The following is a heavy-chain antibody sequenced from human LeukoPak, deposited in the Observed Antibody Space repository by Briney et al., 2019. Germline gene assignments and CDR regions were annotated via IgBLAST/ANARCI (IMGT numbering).Heavy chain of an antibody. V-gene: IGHV4-59*01. D-gene: IGHD2-15*01. CDR2: IYYSGST. CDR3: ASPYCSGGSCYSRYYYYGMDV. J-gene: IGHJ6*02. Sequence: TSETLSLTCTVSGGSISSYYWSWIRQPPGKGLEWIGYIYYSGSTNYNPSLKSRVTISVDTSKNQFSLKLSSVTAADTAVYYCASPYCSGGSCYSRYYYYGMDVWGQGTTVTVSS. CDR1: GGSISSYY.